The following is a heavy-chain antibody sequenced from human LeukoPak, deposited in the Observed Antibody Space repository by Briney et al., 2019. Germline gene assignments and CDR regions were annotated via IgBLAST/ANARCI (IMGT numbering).Heavy chain of an antibody. CDR3: ARIGPRRLRVVPAAMFRGKYYGMDV. J-gene: IGHJ6*04. CDR1: GGSISSGGYY. Sequence: SQTLSLTCTVSGGSISSGGYYWSWIRQHPGKGLEWTGYIYDSENTHYISSLKSRVTISVDTSKNQFSLKLSSVTAADTAVYYCARIGPRRLRVVPAAMFRGKYYGMDVWGKGTTVTVSS. D-gene: IGHD2-2*01. CDR2: IYDSENT. V-gene: IGHV4-31*03.